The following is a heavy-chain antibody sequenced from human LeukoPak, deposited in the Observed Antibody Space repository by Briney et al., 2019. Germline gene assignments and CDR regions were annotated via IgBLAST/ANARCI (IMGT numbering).Heavy chain of an antibody. V-gene: IGHV3-48*02. CDR1: GFTFSSYS. Sequence: GGSLRLSCVASGFTFSSYSMNWVRQAPGKGLEWVSYISSGSSTIYYADSVKGRFTISRDNAKNSLYLQMNSLRDEDTAVYYCARETRGYSSSGTPGDYWGQGTLVTVSS. CDR3: ARETRGYSSSGTPGDY. D-gene: IGHD6-13*01. CDR2: ISSGSSTI. J-gene: IGHJ4*02.